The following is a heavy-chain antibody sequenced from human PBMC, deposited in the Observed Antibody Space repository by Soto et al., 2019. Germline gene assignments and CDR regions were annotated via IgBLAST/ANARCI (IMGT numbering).Heavy chain of an antibody. CDR3: ARAGRITIFSTGYPLNAFDI. J-gene: IGHJ3*02. D-gene: IGHD3-9*01. V-gene: IGHV3-7*01. CDR1: GFTFSSYW. Sequence: EVQLVESGGGLVQPGGSLRLSCAASGFTFSSYWMSWVRQAPGKGQEWVANIKQDGSEKYYVDSVKGRFTISRDNAKNSLYLQMNSLRAEDTAVYYCARAGRITIFSTGYPLNAFDIWGQGTMVTVSS. CDR2: IKQDGSEK.